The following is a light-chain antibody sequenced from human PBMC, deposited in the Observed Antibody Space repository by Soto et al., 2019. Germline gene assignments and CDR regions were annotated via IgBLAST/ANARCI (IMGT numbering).Light chain of an antibody. CDR1: SSNIGAGYD. CDR2: GNN. CDR3: QSYDSTQGDPYV. J-gene: IGLJ1*01. Sequence: QSVLTQPPSVFGAPGQRVTISCTGSSSNIGAGYDVHWYQQRPGTAPKLLIFGNNNRPSGVPDRFSGSKSGTSASLAITGLQAEDEGDYYCQSYDSTQGDPYVFATESKVTLL. V-gene: IGLV1-40*01.